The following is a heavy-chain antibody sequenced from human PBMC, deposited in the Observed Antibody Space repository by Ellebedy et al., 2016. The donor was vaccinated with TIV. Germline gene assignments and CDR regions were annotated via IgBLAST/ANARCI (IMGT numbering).Heavy chain of an antibody. CDR2: IKHDGSET. J-gene: IGHJ4*02. D-gene: IGHD1-26*01. V-gene: IGHV3-7*01. Sequence: WVRQAPGKGLEWVANIKHDGSETYYVDSVKGRFTISRDDAKNSLYLQMNSLRAEDTAVYYCARYLQYTGSYYDYFDYWGQGTLVTVSS. CDR3: ARYLQYTGSYYDYFDY.